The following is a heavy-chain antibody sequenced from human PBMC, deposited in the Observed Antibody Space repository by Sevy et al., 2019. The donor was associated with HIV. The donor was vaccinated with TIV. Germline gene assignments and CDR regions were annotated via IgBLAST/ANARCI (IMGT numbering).Heavy chain of an antibody. J-gene: IGHJ4*02. CDR1: GGSVSSGSYY. V-gene: IGHV4-61*01. Sequence: SETLSLTCTVSGGSVSSGSYYWTWIRQPPGKGLEWIGYIYKSGRTNYNPSLKSRVTISVDTSKNQFSLKLSSVTAADTAVYYCAREHGHGGWLVDYWGQGTLVTVSS. D-gene: IGHD6-19*01. CDR3: AREHGHGGWLVDY. CDR2: IYKSGRT.